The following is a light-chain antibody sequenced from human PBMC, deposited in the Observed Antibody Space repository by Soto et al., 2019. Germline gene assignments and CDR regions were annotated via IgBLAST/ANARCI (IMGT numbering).Light chain of an antibody. V-gene: IGLV2-8*01. Sequence: QSVLTQPPSASGSPGQSVTISCTGTSSDVGGYKYVSWYQQHPGKAPKLMIFEVNTRPSGVPDRFSGSKSGNTASRTVSGLQAEDEADYYCSSYAGINNLGVFRTGTKLTVL. CDR3: SSYAGINNLGV. J-gene: IGLJ1*01. CDR1: SSDVGGYKY. CDR2: EVN.